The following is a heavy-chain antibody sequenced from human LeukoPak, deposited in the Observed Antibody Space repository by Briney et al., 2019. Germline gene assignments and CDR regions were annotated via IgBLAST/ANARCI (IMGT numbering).Heavy chain of an antibody. CDR2: IYPGDSDT. CDR3: ARREYFYGYCDY. Sequence: GESLKISFQGSGYTFATSWIGWVRQTPGKGLEWMGIIYPGDSDTRYSPSFQGQVTISADKAINTPYLQWSSLKASDTAMYYCARREYFYGYCDYWGQGTLVTVSS. V-gene: IGHV5-51*01. J-gene: IGHJ4*02. D-gene: IGHD2/OR15-2a*01. CDR1: GYTFATSW.